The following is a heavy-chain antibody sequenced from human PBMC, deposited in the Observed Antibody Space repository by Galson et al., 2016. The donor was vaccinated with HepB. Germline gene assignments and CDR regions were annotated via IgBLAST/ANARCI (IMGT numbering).Heavy chain of an antibody. CDR3: AKSSDSSGLRVRRDAFDI. CDR1: GFTFNSYA. Sequence: SLRLSCAASGFTFNSYAMIWVRQDPGKGLEWVSAVSGSGYNTYYTDSVKGRFTVSRDNSQNTLYLQMNSLRVEDTAVYYGAKSSDSSGLRVRRDAFDIWGQGTMVTVSS. J-gene: IGHJ3*02. D-gene: IGHD3-22*01. CDR2: VSGSGYNT. V-gene: IGHV3-23*01.